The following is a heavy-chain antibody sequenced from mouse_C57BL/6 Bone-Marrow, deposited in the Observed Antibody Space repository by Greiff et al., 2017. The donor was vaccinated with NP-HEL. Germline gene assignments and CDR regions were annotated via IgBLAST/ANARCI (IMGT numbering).Heavy chain of an antibody. V-gene: IGHV5-4*01. CDR2: ISDGGSYT. D-gene: IGHD1-1*01. J-gene: IGHJ2*01. CDR1: GFTFSSYA. Sequence: EVHLVESGGGLVKPGGSLKLSCAASGFTFSSYAMSWVRQTPEKRLEWVATISDGGSYTYYPDNVKGRFTISRDNAKNNLYLQMSHLKSEDTAMYYCARDQRLRDYFDYWGQGTTLTVSS. CDR3: ARDQRLRDYFDY.